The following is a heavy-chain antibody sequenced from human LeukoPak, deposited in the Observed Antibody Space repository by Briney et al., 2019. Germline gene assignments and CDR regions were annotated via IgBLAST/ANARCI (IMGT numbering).Heavy chain of an antibody. Sequence: PGRSLRLSCAASGFTFSSYAMHWVRQAPGKGLEWVAVISYDGSNKYYADSVKGQFTISRDNSKNTLYLQMNSLRAEDTAVYYCARVSGYSYGPFDYWGQGTLVTVSS. CDR3: ARVSGYSYGPFDY. CDR1: GFTFSSYA. V-gene: IGHV3-30-3*01. D-gene: IGHD5-18*01. J-gene: IGHJ4*02. CDR2: ISYDGSNK.